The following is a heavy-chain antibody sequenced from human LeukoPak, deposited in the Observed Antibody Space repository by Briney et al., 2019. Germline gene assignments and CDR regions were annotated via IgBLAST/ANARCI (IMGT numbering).Heavy chain of an antibody. J-gene: IGHJ4*02. CDR3: ARHPDYYDSSGYYYKAPATRTYYFDY. CDR2: INHSGST. D-gene: IGHD3-22*01. Sequence: PSETLSLTCAVYGGSFSGYYWSWIRQPPGKGLEWIGEINHSGSTNYNPSLKSRVTISVDTSKNQFSLKLSSVTVADTAVYYCARHPDYYDSSGYYYKAPATRTYYFDYWGQGTLVTVSS. CDR1: GGSFSGYY. V-gene: IGHV4-34*01.